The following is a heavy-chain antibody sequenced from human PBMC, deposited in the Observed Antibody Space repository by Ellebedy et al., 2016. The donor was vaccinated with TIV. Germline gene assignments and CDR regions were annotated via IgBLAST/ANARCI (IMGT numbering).Heavy chain of an antibody. V-gene: IGHV1-2*02. CDR3: ASVTFRSLSPFDY. J-gene: IGHJ4*02. CDR2: IYPNSGDT. Sequence: AASVKVSCKTSGYTFTDYYMHWMRQAPGQGLEWMGWIYPNSGDTKYAQNFQGRVTMTRDTSIATAYMELNRLTSDDTATYYCASVTFRSLSPFDYWGQGTLVTVSS. D-gene: IGHD3-16*01. CDR1: GYTFTDYY.